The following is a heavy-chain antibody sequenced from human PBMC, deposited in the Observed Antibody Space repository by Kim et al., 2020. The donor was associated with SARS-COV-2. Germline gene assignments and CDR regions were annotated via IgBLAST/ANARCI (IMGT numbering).Heavy chain of an antibody. CDR1: GFTFNDSP. CDR2: IRSKANRYGT. V-gene: IGHV3-73*01. Sequence: GGSLRLSCAASGFTFNDSPMHWVRQASGKGLEWVGRIRSKANRYGTAYAASVKVSFTISRDDSKNTAYLQMNSLKTEDTAVYYCTRIPGTTLAFCDAFD. CDR3: TRIPGTTLAFCDAFD. D-gene: IGHD1-1*01. J-gene: IGHJ3*02.